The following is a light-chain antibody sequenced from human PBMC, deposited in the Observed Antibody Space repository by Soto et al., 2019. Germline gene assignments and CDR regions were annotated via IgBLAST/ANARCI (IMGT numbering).Light chain of an antibody. V-gene: IGKV4-1*01. CDR2: WTS. CDR3: QQYYSLPPT. J-gene: IGKJ1*01. Sequence: DIVMTQSPDSLAVSLGERATINCKSSQSVLYRSNTKNYLAWYQQKPGQPPNLLIYWTSTRESGVPDRFSGSGSGTDFSLTIRSLQAEDVAVYYCQQYYSLPPTFGQGTNLEIK. CDR1: QSVLYRSNTKNY.